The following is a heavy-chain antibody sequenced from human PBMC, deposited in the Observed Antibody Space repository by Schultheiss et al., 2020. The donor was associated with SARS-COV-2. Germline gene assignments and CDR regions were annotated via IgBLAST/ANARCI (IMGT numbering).Heavy chain of an antibody. CDR1: GFTFSSYA. CDR2: ISGSGGST. D-gene: IGHD4-23*01. Sequence: GGSLRLSCAASGFTFSSYAMSWVRQAPGKGLEWVSAISGSGGSTYYADSVKGQFTISRDNSKNTLYLQMNSLRAEDTAVYYCARYGGNSGYFQHWGQGTLVTVSS. V-gene: IGHV3-23*01. CDR3: ARYGGNSGYFQH. J-gene: IGHJ1*01.